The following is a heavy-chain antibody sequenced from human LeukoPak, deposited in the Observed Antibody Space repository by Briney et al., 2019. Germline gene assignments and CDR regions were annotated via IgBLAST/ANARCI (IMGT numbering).Heavy chain of an antibody. J-gene: IGHJ1*01. D-gene: IGHD3-10*01. CDR2: IYPGDFDT. CDR1: GYSFIDYW. V-gene: IGHV5-51*01. Sequence: GESLKISCKGSGYSFIDYWIGWVRQMPGKGLEWMAIIYPGDFDTRYSPSFQGQVTISADESVSTAYLQWSSLRASDTAIYYCARTGYYGSGSYSFQHWGQGTQVTVSS. CDR3: ARTGYYGSGSYSFQH.